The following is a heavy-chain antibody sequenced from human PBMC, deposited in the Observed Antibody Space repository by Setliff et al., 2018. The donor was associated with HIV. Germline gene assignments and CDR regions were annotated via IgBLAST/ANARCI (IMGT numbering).Heavy chain of an antibody. CDR2: IYYSGST. J-gene: IGHJ4*02. Sequence: PSETLSLTCTVSGGSISSSSYHWGWIRQPPGKGLEWIGSIYYSGSTYYNPSLKTRVTISVDTSKNQFSLKLSSVTAADTAVYYCVSLTTDRFLEWLFVYWGQGTLVTVSS. D-gene: IGHD3-3*01. CDR3: VSLTTDRFLEWLFVY. CDR1: GGSISSSSYH. V-gene: IGHV4-39*01.